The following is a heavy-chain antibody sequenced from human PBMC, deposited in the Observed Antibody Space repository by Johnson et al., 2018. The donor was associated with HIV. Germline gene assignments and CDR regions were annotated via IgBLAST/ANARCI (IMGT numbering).Heavy chain of an antibody. CDR3: ARAGRLRYFDWLLSAFDA. D-gene: IGHD3-9*01. J-gene: IGHJ3*01. V-gene: IGHV3-11*04. CDR2: ISSRGSTI. CDR1: GFTFSDYY. Sequence: QVQLVESGGGLVKPGGSLRLSCAVSGFTFSDYYMTWIRQAPGKGLEWISSISSRGSTIYYADSVKGRFTISRDNSKNSLSLQMNSLRADDTAVYYCARAGRLRYFDWLLSAFDAWGQGTMVTVSS.